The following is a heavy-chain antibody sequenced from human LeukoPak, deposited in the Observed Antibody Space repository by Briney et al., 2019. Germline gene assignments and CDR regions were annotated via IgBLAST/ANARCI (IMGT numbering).Heavy chain of an antibody. CDR1: GYSISSGYY. CDR3: ARGNYDILTGYDY. D-gene: IGHD3-9*01. Sequence: SETLSLTCAVSGYSISSGYYWGWIRQPPGKGLEWIGSIYHSGSTYYNPSLKSRVTISVDTSKNQFSLKLSSVTAADTAVYYCARGNYDILTGYDYWGQGTLVTVSS. CDR2: IYHSGST. V-gene: IGHV4-38-2*01. J-gene: IGHJ4*02.